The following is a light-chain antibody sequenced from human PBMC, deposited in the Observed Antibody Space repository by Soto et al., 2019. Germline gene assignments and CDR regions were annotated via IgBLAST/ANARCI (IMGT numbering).Light chain of an antibody. J-gene: IGLJ1*01. CDR3: SSYTSSSTLFV. V-gene: IGLV2-14*01. Sequence: QSALTHPASVSGSPRQSITISCTGTSSDVGGYNYVSWYQQHPGKAPKLMIYEVSNRPSGVSNRFSGSKSGNTASLTISGLQAEDEADYYCSSYTSSSTLFVFGTGTKLTVL. CDR1: SSDVGGYNY. CDR2: EVS.